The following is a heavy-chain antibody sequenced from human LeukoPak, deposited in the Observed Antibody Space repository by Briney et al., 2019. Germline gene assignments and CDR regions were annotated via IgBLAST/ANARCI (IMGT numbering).Heavy chain of an antibody. J-gene: IGHJ6*03. CDR2: ISYDGSNK. CDR3: ARTEVSGFTTYYYMDV. V-gene: IGHV3-30-3*01. D-gene: IGHD3-22*01. Sequence: PGGSLRLSCAASGFTFSSYAMHWVRQAPGKGLEWVAVISYDGSNKYYADSVKGRFTISRDNSKNTLYLQMNSLRAEDTAVYYCARTEVSGFTTYYYMDVWGKGTTVTVSS. CDR1: GFTFSSYA.